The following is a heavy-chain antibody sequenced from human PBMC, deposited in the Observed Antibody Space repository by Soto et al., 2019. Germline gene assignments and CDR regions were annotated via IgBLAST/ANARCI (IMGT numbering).Heavy chain of an antibody. CDR3: ARDQYSSGWSDY. D-gene: IGHD6-19*01. V-gene: IGHV4-34*01. CDR1: GGSFSGYY. J-gene: IGHJ4*02. Sequence: SETLALTCAVYGGSFSGYYWSWVRQPPGKGLEGIGEINHSGSNNYNPSLKSRVTISVDTSKNQFSLKLSSVTAADTAVYYCARDQYSSGWSDYWGQGTLVTVSS. CDR2: INHSGSN.